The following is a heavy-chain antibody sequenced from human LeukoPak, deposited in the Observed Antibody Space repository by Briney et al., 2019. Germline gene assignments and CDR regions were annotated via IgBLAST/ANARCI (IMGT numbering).Heavy chain of an antibody. CDR3: VRDSGCSSTSCYFSGWDLDY. V-gene: IGHV3-21*01. Sequence: GGSLRLSCAASGFTFSSYSMNWVRQAPGKGLEWVSSISSSSSYIYYADSVKGRFTISRDNAKNSLYLQMNSLRAEDTAVYYCVRDSGCSSTSCYFSGWDLDYWGQGTLVTVSS. J-gene: IGHJ4*02. CDR2: ISSSSSYI. D-gene: IGHD2-2*01. CDR1: GFTFSSYS.